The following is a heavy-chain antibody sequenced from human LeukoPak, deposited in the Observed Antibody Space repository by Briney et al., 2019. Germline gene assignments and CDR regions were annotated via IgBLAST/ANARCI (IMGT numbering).Heavy chain of an antibody. J-gene: IGHJ4*02. CDR3: ARLEYYYDSSGYYTFDY. D-gene: IGHD3-22*01. CDR2: INHSGST. Sequence: PSGTLSLTCAVYGGSFSGYYWSWIRQPPGKGLEWIGEINHSGSTNYNPSLKSRVTISVDTSKNQFSLKLSSVTAADTAVYYCARLEYYYDSSGYYTFDYWGQGTLVTVSS. V-gene: IGHV4-34*01. CDR1: GGSFSGYY.